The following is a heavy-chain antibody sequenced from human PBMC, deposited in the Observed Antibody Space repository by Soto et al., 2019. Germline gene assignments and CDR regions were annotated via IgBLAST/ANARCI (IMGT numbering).Heavy chain of an antibody. J-gene: IGHJ4*02. CDR2: ISSSGTYI. CDR3: AREGNYHEL. CDR1: GFPFGIYT. Sequence: XVSLRLSCETSGFPFGIYTMNWVRQAPGKGLEWVSSISSSGTYIDYADSVEGRFAISRDDAKNSVFLEMTSLRVDDTAVYYCAREGNYHELWGKGTLVTVSS. V-gene: IGHV3-21*01. D-gene: IGHD1-7*01.